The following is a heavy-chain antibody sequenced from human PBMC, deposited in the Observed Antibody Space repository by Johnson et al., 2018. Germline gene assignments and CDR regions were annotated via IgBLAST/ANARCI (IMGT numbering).Heavy chain of an antibody. Sequence: QVQLVQSGAEVKKXGSSVKVXCKASGGTFKSYAITWLRQAPGQGFEWMGGIIPKFDTANYEQKFQDRVTITADESTGKAYMELSSLTFEDTAVYYGAGGFSYKTDWGQGTQVTVSS. CDR2: IIPKFDTA. V-gene: IGHV1-69*01. J-gene: IGHJ1*01. CDR3: AGGFSYKTD. CDR1: GGTFKSYA. D-gene: IGHD1-14*01.